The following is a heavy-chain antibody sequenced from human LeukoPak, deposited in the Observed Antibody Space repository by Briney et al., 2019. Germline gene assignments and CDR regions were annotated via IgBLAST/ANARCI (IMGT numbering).Heavy chain of an antibody. Sequence: GGSLRLSCAASGFTFSSHWMGWVRQAPGKGLEWVANIKKDGSEKYYVNSGKGRFTISRDNAKTSSYLQMNSLRAEDTAVYYCARGLSGVTGYTYGRGIDYWGQGTLVTVSS. J-gene: IGHJ4*02. CDR3: ARGLSGVTGYTYGRGIDY. V-gene: IGHV3-7*01. CDR2: IKKDGSEK. CDR1: GFTFSSHW. D-gene: IGHD5-18*01.